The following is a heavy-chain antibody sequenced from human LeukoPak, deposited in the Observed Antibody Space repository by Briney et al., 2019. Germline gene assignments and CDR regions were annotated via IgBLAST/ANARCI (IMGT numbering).Heavy chain of an antibody. CDR3: TRGLVSRDYYYYYYDMDV. Sequence: PGGSLKLSCAASGFTFSGSAMHWIRQASGKGLEWVGRIRSNANSYATAYAASVKGRFTISRDDSKNTAYLQMNSLKTEDTAVYYCTRGLVSRDYYYYYYDMDVWGKGTTVTVSS. J-gene: IGHJ6*03. V-gene: IGHV3-73*01. CDR2: IRSNANSYAT. D-gene: IGHD6-19*01. CDR1: GFTFSGSA.